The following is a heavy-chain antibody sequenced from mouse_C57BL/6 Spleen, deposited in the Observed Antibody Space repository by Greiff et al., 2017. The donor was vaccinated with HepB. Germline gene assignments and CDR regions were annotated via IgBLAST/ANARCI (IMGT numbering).Heavy chain of an antibody. D-gene: IGHD1-1*01. CDR1: GYTFTSYW. Sequence: QVQLKQPGAELVKPGASVKLSCKASGYTFTSYWMHWVKQRPGQGLEWIGMIHPNSGSTNYNEKFKSKATLTVDKSSSTAYMQLSSLTSEDSAVYYCARCPTTVVDYWYFDVWGTGTTVTVSS. CDR2: IHPNSGST. V-gene: IGHV1-64*01. J-gene: IGHJ1*03. CDR3: ARCPTTVVDYWYFDV.